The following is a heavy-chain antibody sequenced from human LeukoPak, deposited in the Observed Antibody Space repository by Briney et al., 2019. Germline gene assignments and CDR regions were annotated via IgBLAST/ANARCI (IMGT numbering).Heavy chain of an antibody. CDR2: IYYSGST. D-gene: IGHD5-24*01. V-gene: IGHV4-39*07. CDR1: GVSISSSYSY. Sequence: SETLSLTCTVSGVSISSSYSYWGWIRQPPGKGLEWIGSIYYSGSTYYNPSLKSRVTISVDTSKNQFSLKLSSVTAADTAVYYCAREGDGYTGYWGQGTLVTVSS. CDR3: AREGDGYTGY. J-gene: IGHJ4*02.